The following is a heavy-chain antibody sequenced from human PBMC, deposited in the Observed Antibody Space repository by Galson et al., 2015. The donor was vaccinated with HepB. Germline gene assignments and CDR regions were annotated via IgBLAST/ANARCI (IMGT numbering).Heavy chain of an antibody. J-gene: IGHJ5*02. D-gene: IGHD2-2*01. CDR1: GFTFSSYG. V-gene: IGHV3-30*18. CDR3: AKEGYCSSTSCLGNWFDP. Sequence: SLRLSCAASGFTFSSYGMHWVRQAPGKGLEWVAVISYDGSNKYYADSVKGRFTISRDNSKNTLYLQMNSLKAEDTAVYYCAKEGYCSSTSCLGNWFDPWGQGTLVTVSS. CDR2: ISYDGSNK.